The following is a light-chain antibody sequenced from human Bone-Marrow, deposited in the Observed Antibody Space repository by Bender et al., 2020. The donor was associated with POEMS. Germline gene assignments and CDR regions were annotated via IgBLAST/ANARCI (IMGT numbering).Light chain of an antibody. J-gene: IGLJ3*02. CDR3: ASWDDRLSAWV. CDR2: EVT. Sequence: QSALTQPRSVSGSPGQSVTISCTGTSSDVGGYNYVSWFQQHPGKVPKLMIYEVTKRPSGVPDRFSGSKSGNTASLTVSGLRSEDEAVYYCASWDDRLSAWVFGGGTMLTVL. CDR1: SSDVGGYNY. V-gene: IGLV2-11*01.